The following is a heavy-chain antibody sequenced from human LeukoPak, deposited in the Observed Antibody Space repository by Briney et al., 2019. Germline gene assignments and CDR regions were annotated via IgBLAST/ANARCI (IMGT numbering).Heavy chain of an antibody. Sequence: GSLRLSCAASGFTFSRYGMSWVRQPPGKGLEWIGEINHSGSTNYNPSLKSRVTISVDTSKNQFSLKLSSVTAADTAVYYCARGRPRTYYYDSSGYYRFWFDPWGQGTLVTVSS. D-gene: IGHD3-22*01. CDR3: ARGRPRTYYYDSSGYYRFWFDP. V-gene: IGHV4-34*01. CDR1: GFTFSRYG. CDR2: INHSGST. J-gene: IGHJ5*02.